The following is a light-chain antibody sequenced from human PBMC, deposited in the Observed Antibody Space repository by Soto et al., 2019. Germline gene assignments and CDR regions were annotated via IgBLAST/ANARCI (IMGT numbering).Light chain of an antibody. CDR2: DAS. CDR3: QQYNSWPLT. Sequence: EIVLTQSPATLSVSPGERATLSCRASQSMGSNLAWYQQKPGQVPRLLIYDASTRAAGIPAGFSGSGSVTEFTLTISSTQSEDFAVYYCQQYNSWPLTFGGGTKVEI. V-gene: IGKV3-15*01. J-gene: IGKJ4*01. CDR1: QSMGSN.